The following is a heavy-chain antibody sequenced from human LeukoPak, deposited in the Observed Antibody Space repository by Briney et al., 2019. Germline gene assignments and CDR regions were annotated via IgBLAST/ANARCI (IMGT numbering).Heavy chain of an antibody. J-gene: IGHJ4*02. Sequence: PGRSLRLPCAASGFTFSSYGMHWVRQAPGKGLEWVAITSYDGSNKHYADSVKGRFTISRDNWKNTLYLQMNSLSIEDTAVYYCATDGDSASFDHWGQGTLVTVSS. CDR3: ATDGDSASFDH. CDR2: TSYDGSNK. D-gene: IGHD4-17*01. CDR1: GFTFSSYG. V-gene: IGHV3-30*03.